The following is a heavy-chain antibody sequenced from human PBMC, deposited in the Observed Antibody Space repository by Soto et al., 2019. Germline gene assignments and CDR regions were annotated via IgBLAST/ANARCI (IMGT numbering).Heavy chain of an antibody. V-gene: IGHV3-23*01. CDR1: GFTFGSYV. Sequence: GGSLRLSCAASGFTFGSYVMSWVRQAPGKGLEWVSAISGSGASTYYADAVRGRSSISRDNSKNTLLLQMHSLRVEDTAVYYCAKRLRTNGYDYWGQGTQVTVSS. CDR2: ISGSGAST. CDR3: AKRLRTNGYDY. J-gene: IGHJ4*02. D-gene: IGHD5-18*01.